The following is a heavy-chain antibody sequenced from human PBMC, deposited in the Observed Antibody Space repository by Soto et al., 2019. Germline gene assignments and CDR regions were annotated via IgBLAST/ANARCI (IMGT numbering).Heavy chain of an antibody. CDR3: ARAPHSGYCFDY. CDR2: TFYRSKWSN. J-gene: IGHJ4*02. V-gene: IGHV6-1*01. Sequence: SQTLSLTCAISGDSVSSNIVAWNCIRQSPSRGLEWLGRTFYRSKWSNDYAVSVRGRMTINSDTSKNQLSLHLNSVTPEDTAVYYCARAPHSGYCFDYWGQGITVTVSS. CDR1: GDSVSSNIVA. D-gene: IGHD1-26*01.